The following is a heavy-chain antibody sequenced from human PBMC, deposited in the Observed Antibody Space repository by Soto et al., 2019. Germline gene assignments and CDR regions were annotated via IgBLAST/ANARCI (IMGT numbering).Heavy chain of an antibody. CDR3: ARSQGSSTSLEIYYYYYYGMDV. CDR2: IIPISGTA. CDR1: GGTFSSYA. J-gene: IGHJ6*02. Sequence: QVQLVQSGAEVKKPGSSVKFSCKASGGTFSSYAISWVRQAPGQGLEWMGGIIPISGTANYAQKFQGRVTITADESTSTAYMELSSLRPEDTAVYYCARSQGSSTSLEIYYYYYYGMDVWGQGTTVTVSS. V-gene: IGHV1-69*01. D-gene: IGHD2-2*01.